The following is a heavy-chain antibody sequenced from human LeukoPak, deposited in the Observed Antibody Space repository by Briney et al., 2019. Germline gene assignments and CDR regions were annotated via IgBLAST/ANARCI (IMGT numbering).Heavy chain of an antibody. Sequence: ASVKVSCKTSGYSFTNYLIHWMRQAPGQSLQWMGWINTATTEAKYSQNFQGGVTISRDTSATTADMELSSLRSEDTAVYFCARDSGPFDYWGQGTQVTVSS. CDR1: GYSFTNYL. CDR3: ARDSGPFDY. D-gene: IGHD2-15*01. J-gene: IGHJ4*02. CDR2: INTATTEA. V-gene: IGHV1-3*04.